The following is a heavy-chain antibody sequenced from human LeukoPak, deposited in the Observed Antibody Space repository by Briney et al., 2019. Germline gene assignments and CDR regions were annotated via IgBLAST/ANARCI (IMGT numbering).Heavy chain of an antibody. CDR1: GGSFTTYY. CDR3: EVDRGY. J-gene: IGHJ4*02. CDR2: INHSGST. D-gene: IGHD1-26*01. Sequence: SETLSLTCTVSGGSFTTYYWSWIRQPPGKGLEWIGEINHSGSTNYNPSLKSRVTISVDTSKNQFSLKLSSVTAADTAVYYCEVDRGYWGQGTLVTVSS. V-gene: IGHV4-34*01.